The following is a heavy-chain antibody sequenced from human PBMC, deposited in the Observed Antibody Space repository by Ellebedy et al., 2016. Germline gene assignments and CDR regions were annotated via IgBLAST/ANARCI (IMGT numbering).Heavy chain of an antibody. V-gene: IGHV3-23*01. J-gene: IGHJ4*02. CDR1: GFNFGGYT. CDR3: AKDEGAPAGYRYFDY. Sequence: GGSLRLXXVASGFNFGGYTMAWVRQAPGKGLEWVSTVSHGGDSTYYADSVKGRFTISRDNSKNTLYLQVIRLRVEDTAVYYCAKDEGAPAGYRYFDYWGQGALVTVSS. CDR2: VSHGGDST. D-gene: IGHD1-26*01.